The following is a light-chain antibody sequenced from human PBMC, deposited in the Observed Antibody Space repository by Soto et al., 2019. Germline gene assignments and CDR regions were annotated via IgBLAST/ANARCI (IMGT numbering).Light chain of an antibody. V-gene: IGLV4-60*02. Sequence: QPVLTQSSSASASLGSSVKLTCTLSSGHSTYIIAWHQQQPGKAPRYLMNLEAGGSYNKGSGVPDRFSGSSSGADRYLTISSLQFEDEADYYCETWDSNTRVFGGGTKLTVL. J-gene: IGLJ3*02. CDR2: LEAGGSY. CDR1: SGHSTYI. CDR3: ETWDSNTRV.